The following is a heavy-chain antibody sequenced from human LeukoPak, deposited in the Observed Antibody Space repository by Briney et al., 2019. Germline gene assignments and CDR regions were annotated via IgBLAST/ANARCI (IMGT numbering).Heavy chain of an antibody. Sequence: QPEGSLRLSCAASGFTFSSYSMNWVRQAPGKGLEWVSYISSSGSTIYYADSVKGRFTISRDNAKNSLYLQMNSLRAEDTAVYYCARDPYCSSTSCYNYYYMDVWGKGTTVTISS. CDR3: ARDPYCSSTSCYNYYYMDV. J-gene: IGHJ6*03. CDR1: GFTFSSYS. V-gene: IGHV3-48*04. D-gene: IGHD2-2*02. CDR2: ISSSGSTI.